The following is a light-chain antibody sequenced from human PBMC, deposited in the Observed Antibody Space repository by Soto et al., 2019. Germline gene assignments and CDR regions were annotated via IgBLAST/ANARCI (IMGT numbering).Light chain of an antibody. J-gene: IGLJ2*01. CDR1: STDFGTYNL. CDR2: EGS. CDR3: RSYAGRGPPHVL. V-gene: IGLV2-23*01. Sequence: QSALTQPASVSGSPGQSITISCTGTSTDFGTYNLVSWYQQHPGKVPKLMIYEGSKRPSGVSNRFSASKFGNTASLTISGPRAEEEGDYFCRSYAGRGPPHVLFGGGTKLTVL.